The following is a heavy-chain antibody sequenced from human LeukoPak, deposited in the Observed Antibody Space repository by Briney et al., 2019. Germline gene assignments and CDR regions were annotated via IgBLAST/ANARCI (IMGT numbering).Heavy chain of an antibody. D-gene: IGHD6-19*01. CDR3: GKTTTGYSSGQKPAWPVDY. J-gene: IGHJ4*02. CDR1: GFTFGSYA. V-gene: IGHV3-23*01. Sequence: GGSLRLPCEASGFTFGSYAMYWVRQAPGKGLEWVAGIFGSGGSAHYADSAKGRFTISRDNSKNTVYLQINSLRAEDTAVYYCGKTTTGYSSGQKPAWPVDYWGQGTLVTVSS. CDR2: IFGSGGSA.